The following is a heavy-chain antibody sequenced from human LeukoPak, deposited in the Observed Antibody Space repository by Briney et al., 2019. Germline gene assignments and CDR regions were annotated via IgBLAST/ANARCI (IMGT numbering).Heavy chain of an antibody. CDR1: GFTFSSFW. Sequence: GGSLRLSCAASGFTFSSFWMSWVRQAPGKGRGWGANIKQDGSEKYYVDSVKGRFTISRDNAKNSLYLQMNSLRAEDTAVYYCARDYPLDWLYDNWGQGTLVTVSS. CDR2: IKQDGSEK. V-gene: IGHV3-7*01. J-gene: IGHJ4*02. CDR3: ARDYPLDWLYDN. D-gene: IGHD3-9*01.